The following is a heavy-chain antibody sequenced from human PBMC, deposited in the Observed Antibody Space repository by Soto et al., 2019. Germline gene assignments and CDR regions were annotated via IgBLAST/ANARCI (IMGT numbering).Heavy chain of an antibody. CDR3: VWNGYRFDY. J-gene: IGHJ4*02. D-gene: IGHD5-18*01. V-gene: IGHV4-34*01. Sequence: PSETLSLTCAVYGGSFSGYYWSWTRQPPWKGLEWIGEINHSGSTNYNPSLKSRVTISVDTSNNQFSLKLSSVTAADTAVYYCVWNGYRFDYWAQGTMVTASS. CDR1: GGSFSGYY. CDR2: INHSGST.